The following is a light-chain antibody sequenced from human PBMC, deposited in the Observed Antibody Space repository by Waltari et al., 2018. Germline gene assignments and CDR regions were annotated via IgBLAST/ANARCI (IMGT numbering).Light chain of an antibody. J-gene: IGKJ1*01. Sequence: SCRASQSVSRTLAWYQQKPSQAPRLLIYDASTRATGIPDRFSGSGFGTDFSLTISRLEPEDFAVYYCQKYGTLPATFGQGTTVEIK. CDR3: QKYGTLPAT. CDR1: QSVSRT. V-gene: IGKV3-20*01. CDR2: DAS.